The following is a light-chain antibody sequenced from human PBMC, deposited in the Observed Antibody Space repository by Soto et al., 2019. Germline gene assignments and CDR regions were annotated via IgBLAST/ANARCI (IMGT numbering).Light chain of an antibody. CDR1: QGIHSW. V-gene: IGKV1D-12*01. Sequence: DIQMTQSPSSVSASVGDRVTITCRASQGIHSWLAWYQQKPGKAPKLLIYSTSNLQSGVPSRFSVSGSGTDFTLTITSLQPEDFATYFCQQSESLPLTFGGGTKVEIK. J-gene: IGKJ4*01. CDR3: QQSESLPLT. CDR2: STS.